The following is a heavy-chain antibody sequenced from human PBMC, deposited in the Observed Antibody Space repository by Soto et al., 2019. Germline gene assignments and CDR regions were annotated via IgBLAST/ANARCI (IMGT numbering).Heavy chain of an antibody. V-gene: IGHV6-1*01. Sequence: SQTLSLTCAISGDSVSSNSAAWNWIRQSPSRGLEWLGRTYYRSKWYNDYAISVKSRITINPDTSKNQFSLQLNSLTPEDTAVYYCARDQVVTAIPPYYYYYYGMDVWGQGTTVTVSS. CDR1: GDSVSSNSAA. J-gene: IGHJ6*02. CDR2: TYYRSKWYN. CDR3: ARDQVVTAIPPYYYYYYGMDV. D-gene: IGHD2-21*02.